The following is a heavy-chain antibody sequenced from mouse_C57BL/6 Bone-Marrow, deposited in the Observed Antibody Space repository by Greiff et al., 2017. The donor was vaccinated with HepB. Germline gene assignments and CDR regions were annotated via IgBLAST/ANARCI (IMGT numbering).Heavy chain of an antibody. Sequence: EVMLVESGGDLVKPGGSLKLSCAASGFTFSTSGMSWVRQTPDKRLEWVATINTGGTYTSYANSVRGRIIISRDTAKNTLFLLMCSLKSEDSAIYYCARDRFDYYFDYWGQGTTLTVSS. V-gene: IGHV5-6*02. J-gene: IGHJ2*01. CDR2: INTGGTYT. CDR1: GFTFSTSG. CDR3: ARDRFDYYFDY. D-gene: IGHD2-14*01.